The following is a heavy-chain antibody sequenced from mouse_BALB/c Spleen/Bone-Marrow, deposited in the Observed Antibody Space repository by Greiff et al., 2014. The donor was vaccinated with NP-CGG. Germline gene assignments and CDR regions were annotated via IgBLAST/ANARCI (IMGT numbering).Heavy chain of an antibody. CDR3: ARETGPRAMDY. D-gene: IGHD4-1*01. J-gene: IGHJ4*01. Sequence: EVKLVESGGGLVKPGGSLKLSCAASGSTFSDYYMFWVRQTPEKRLEWVATISDDGGNTYYRDSVKGRFTVSRDNAKNELNLQMSSLKSENTATYHCARETGPRAMDYWGQGTSVTVSS. V-gene: IGHV5-4*02. CDR1: GSTFSDYY. CDR2: ISDDGGNT.